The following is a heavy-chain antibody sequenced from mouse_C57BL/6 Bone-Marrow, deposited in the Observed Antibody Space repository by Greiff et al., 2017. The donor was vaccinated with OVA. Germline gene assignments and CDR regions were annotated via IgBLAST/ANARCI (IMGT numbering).Heavy chain of an antibody. CDR3: ARGGRLRLRNRYYAMDY. D-gene: IGHD3-2*02. CDR2: IFPGSGST. J-gene: IGHJ4*01. Sequence: QVQLQQSGPELVKPGASVKISCKASGYTFTDYYINWVKQRPGQGLEWIGWIFPGSGSTYYNEKFKGKATLTVDKSSSTAYMLLSSLTSEDSAVYFCARGGRLRLRNRYYAMDYWGQGTSVTVSS. V-gene: IGHV1-75*01. CDR1: GYTFTDYY.